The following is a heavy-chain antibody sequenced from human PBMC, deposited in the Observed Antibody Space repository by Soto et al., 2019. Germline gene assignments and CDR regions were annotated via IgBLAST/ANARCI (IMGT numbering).Heavy chain of an antibody. CDR3: ARDRVAGIWGDAFDI. CDR2: INPYNANT. J-gene: IGHJ3*02. CDR1: CYTFTNHG. D-gene: IGHD3-16*01. Sequence: ASVNVSFTSSCYTFTNHGINWVRQAPGQGLEWMGWINPYNANTNYAQKLQGRVTMTTDTSTSTAYMDLRSLTSDDTAVYYCARDRVAGIWGDAFDIWGQGTMVTVSS. V-gene: IGHV1-18*04.